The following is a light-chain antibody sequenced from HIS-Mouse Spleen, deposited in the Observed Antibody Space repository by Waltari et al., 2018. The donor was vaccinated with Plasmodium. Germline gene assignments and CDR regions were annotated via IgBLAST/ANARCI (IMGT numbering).Light chain of an antibody. CDR2: EVS. CDR1: SSDVGGYNY. V-gene: IGLV2-8*01. CDR3: SSYAGSNNLV. Sequence: QSALTQPPSASGSPGQSVTISCTGTSSDVGGYNYVSWYQQHPGQAPKLMIYEVSKRPAGVPDRFVGSKSGNTASLTVSGLQAEDEADYYCSSYAGSNNLVFGGGTKLTVL. J-gene: IGLJ2*01.